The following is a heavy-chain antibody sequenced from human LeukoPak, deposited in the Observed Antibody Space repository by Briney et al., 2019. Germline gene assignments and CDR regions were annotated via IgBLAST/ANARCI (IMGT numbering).Heavy chain of an antibody. J-gene: IGHJ4*02. D-gene: IGHD6-19*01. Sequence: SETLSLTCTVSGGSISSYYWSWIRQPPGKGLEWIGYIYYSGSTNYNPSLKSRVTISVDTSKNQFSLKLSSVTAADTAVYYCARTTGYSSGWYYFDYWGPGTLFTVSS. CDR2: IYYSGST. V-gene: IGHV4-59*01. CDR3: ARTTGYSSGWYYFDY. CDR1: GGSISSYY.